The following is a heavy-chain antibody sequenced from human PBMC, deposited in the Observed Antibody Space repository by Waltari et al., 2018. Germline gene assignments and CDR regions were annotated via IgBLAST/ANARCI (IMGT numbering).Heavy chain of an antibody. CDR2: IDPNNGGT. Sequence: QVQLVQSGAEVKKPGASVKVSFKASGYTFIGHYIPWVGQAPGQGLEWMGWIDPNNGGTTFAQNFQGRVTMARDTSISTAYMELSRLKSDDTAVYYCARSDDFWSGYPYYFDYWGQGALVTVSS. CDR3: ARSDDFWSGYPYYFDY. J-gene: IGHJ4*02. CDR1: GYTFIGHY. V-gene: IGHV1-2*02. D-gene: IGHD3-3*01.